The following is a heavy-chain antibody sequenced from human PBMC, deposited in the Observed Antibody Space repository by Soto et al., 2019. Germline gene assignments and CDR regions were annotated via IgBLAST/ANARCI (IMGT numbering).Heavy chain of an antibody. Sequence: AGGSLRLSCEGSRFTFSSYAMHWVRQAPGKGLEWVSVISPDGSDTFYAESVKGRFTISRDNSKNTMYVQMNSLRPEDTAIYYCAGDGGSPGYYYAASDLWGQGTMVTVSS. V-gene: IGHV3-30*04. CDR3: AGDGGSPGYYYAASDL. J-gene: IGHJ3*01. CDR1: RFTFSSYA. CDR2: ISPDGSDT. D-gene: IGHD1-26*01.